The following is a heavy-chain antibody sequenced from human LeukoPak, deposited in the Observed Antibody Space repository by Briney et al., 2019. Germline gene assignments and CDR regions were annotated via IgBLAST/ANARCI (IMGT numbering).Heavy chain of an antibody. CDR3: TTRRQDGW. CDR2: IKSKSEGGTI. CDR1: GFTFSDDW. J-gene: IGHJ4*02. D-gene: IGHD2-15*01. Sequence: GRTLRLSCAGSGFTFSDDWMSWVQQAPGKGPEWVGRIKSKSEGGTIDYAAPVKGRFTISRDDSRNTLYLQMNSLKTEDTAVYYCTTRRQDGWWGQGTLVTVS. V-gene: IGHV3-15*01.